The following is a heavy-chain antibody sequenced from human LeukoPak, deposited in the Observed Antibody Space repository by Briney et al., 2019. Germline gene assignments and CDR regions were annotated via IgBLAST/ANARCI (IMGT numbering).Heavy chain of an antibody. D-gene: IGHD3-16*01. CDR1: GLTFSNHR. CDR3: ARDWGQGCFDY. Sequence: PGGSLRLSCAASGLTFSNHRMHWVRQAPGKGLVWVSRINSDGSATTYADYVKGRFTISRDNAKNSLYLQMNSLRAEDTAVYYCARDWGQGCFDYWGQGTLVTVSS. CDR2: INSDGSAT. J-gene: IGHJ4*02. V-gene: IGHV3-74*01.